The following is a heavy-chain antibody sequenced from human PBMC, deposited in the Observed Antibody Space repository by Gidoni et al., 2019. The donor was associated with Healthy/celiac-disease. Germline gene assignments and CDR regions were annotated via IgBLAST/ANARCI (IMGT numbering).Heavy chain of an antibody. CDR3: AKVRYCSSTSRLYYYYYGMDV. CDR2: ISYDGSNK. D-gene: IGHD2-2*01. J-gene: IGHJ6*02. V-gene: IGHV3-30*18. CDR1: GFTFSSYG. Sequence: QVQLVESGGGVVQPGRSLRLSCAASGFTFSSYGMHWVGQAPGKGLEWVAVISYDGSNKYYADSVKGRFTISRDNSKNTLYLQMNSLRAEDTAVYYCAKVRYCSSTSRLYYYYYGMDVWGQGTTVTVSS.